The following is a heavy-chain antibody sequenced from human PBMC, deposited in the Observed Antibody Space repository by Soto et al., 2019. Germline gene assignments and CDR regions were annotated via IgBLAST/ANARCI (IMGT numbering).Heavy chain of an antibody. CDR3: ARVLLERRHYFGMDV. Sequence: QVQLRESGPGLVKASETLSLTCTVSGESISTYYWSWIRQPAGKELEWIGRMYGSGSTNYSPFLKSRVAMSVDTSKNQFSLNLQSVTAADTAVYYCARVLLERRHYFGMDVWGQGTTVTVSS. CDR1: GESISTYY. CDR2: MYGSGST. D-gene: IGHD1-1*01. V-gene: IGHV4-4*07. J-gene: IGHJ6*02.